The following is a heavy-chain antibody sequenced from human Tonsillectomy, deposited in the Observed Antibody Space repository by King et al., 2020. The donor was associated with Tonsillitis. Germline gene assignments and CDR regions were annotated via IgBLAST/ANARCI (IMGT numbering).Heavy chain of an antibody. V-gene: IGHV4-59*08. CDR1: GGSISSYY. CDR3: ARRYYFDY. J-gene: IGHJ4*02. Sequence: QLQESGPGLVKPSETLSLTCTVSGGSISSYYWSWIRQPPGKGLEWIGYIYYSGSTNYNPSLKSRVTISVDTSKNQFSLKLSSVTAADTAVYYCARRYYFDYWGQGTLVTVSS. CDR2: IYYSGST.